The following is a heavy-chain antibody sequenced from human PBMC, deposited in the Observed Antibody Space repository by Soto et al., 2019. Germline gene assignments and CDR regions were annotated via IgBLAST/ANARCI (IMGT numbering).Heavy chain of an antibody. D-gene: IGHD3-10*01. V-gene: IGHV3-30-3*01. CDR2: ISYDGGNK. CDR1: GFTFSSYV. CDR3: ARPDYGSGSYPDY. J-gene: IGHJ4*02. Sequence: QVQLVESGGGVVQPGRSLRLSCAASGFTFSSYVMHWVRQAPGKGLEWVAVISYDGGNKYYADSVKGRFTISRDNCKNTLYLQINSLRAEDTAVYYCARPDYGSGSYPDYWGQGTLVTVSS.